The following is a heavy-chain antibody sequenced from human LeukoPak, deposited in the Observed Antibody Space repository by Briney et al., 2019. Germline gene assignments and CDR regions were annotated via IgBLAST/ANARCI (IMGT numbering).Heavy chain of an antibody. J-gene: IGHJ6*02. V-gene: IGHV4-4*07. CDR2: IYTSGST. Sequence: SETLSLTCTVSGGSISSYYWSWIRQPAGKGLEWIGRIYTSGSTNYNASLKSRVTISVDTSKNQFSLKLSSVTAADTAVYYCARHLYYYGSGSYYNYYYGMDVWGQGTTVTVSS. CDR1: GGSISSYY. CDR3: ARHLYYYGSGSYYNYYYGMDV. D-gene: IGHD3-10*01.